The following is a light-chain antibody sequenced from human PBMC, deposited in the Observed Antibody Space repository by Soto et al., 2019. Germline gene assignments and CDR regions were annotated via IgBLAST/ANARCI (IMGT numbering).Light chain of an antibody. J-gene: IGKJ1*01. Sequence: DIQMTQSPSTLSASVGDRVTITCGASQSISSWLAWYQQKPGKAPKLLIYKASILESGVPSRFSGSGSGTEFTLTISSLQSEDFAVYYCQQYNNWPWTFGQGTKVDI. CDR1: QSISSW. CDR2: KAS. CDR3: QQYNNWPWT. V-gene: IGKV1-5*03.